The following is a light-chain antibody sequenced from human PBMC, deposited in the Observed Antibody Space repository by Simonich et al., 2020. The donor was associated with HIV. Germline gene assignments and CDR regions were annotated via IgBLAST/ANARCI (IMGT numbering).Light chain of an antibody. J-gene: IGKJ1*01. CDR2: GTS. Sequence: EIVMTQSPGTLSVSPGERTTLSCRASQSVRSNVAWYQQKPGQAPRLLIYGTSTRATGIPARFSGSGSGTDFTLTISSMESEDFAVYHCQQYNNWPWTFGQVTKVEIK. V-gene: IGKV3-15*01. CDR1: QSVRSN. CDR3: QQYNNWPWT.